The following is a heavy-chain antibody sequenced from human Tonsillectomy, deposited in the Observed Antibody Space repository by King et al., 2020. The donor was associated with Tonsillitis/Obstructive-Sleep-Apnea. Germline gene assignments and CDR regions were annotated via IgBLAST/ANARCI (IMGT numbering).Heavy chain of an antibody. CDR2: IYYSWST. V-gene: IGHV4-59*01. CDR1: GGSISSYY. J-gene: IGHJ4*02. CDR3: ARGDSGYDYFDY. Sequence: VQLQESGPGLVKPSETLSLTCTVSGGSISSYYWSWIRKPPGKGLEWIGYIYYSWSTNYNPSLKSRVTISVDTSKNQFSLKLSAVTAADTAVYYCARGDSGYDYFDYWGQGTLVTVSS. D-gene: IGHD5-12*01.